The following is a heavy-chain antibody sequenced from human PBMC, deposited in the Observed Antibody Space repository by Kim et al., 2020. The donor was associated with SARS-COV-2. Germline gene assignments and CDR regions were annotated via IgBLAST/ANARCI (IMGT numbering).Heavy chain of an antibody. D-gene: IGHD6-13*01. V-gene: IGHV1-3*01. J-gene: IGHJ4*02. Sequence: KYSQKVPGRVTITRDTSANTAYMELSSLRSADTAAYYCARGKEGQQLVMAYWGQGTLVTVSS. CDR3: ARGKEGQQLVMAY.